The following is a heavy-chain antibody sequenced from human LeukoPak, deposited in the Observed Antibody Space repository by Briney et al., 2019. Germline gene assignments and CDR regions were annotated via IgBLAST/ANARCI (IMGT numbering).Heavy chain of an antibody. V-gene: IGHV1-8*01. D-gene: IGHD3-10*01. CDR2: MNPNTGNT. Sequence: ASVKVSCKASGYTFTSHDINWVRQATGQGLEWMGWMNPNTGNTGYAQKFQGRVTMTRNTSIRTAYMELSSLRSEDTAVYYCARKFLGSRGYYFDYWGQGTLVTVSS. CDR3: ARKFLGSRGYYFDY. J-gene: IGHJ4*02. CDR1: GYTFTSHD.